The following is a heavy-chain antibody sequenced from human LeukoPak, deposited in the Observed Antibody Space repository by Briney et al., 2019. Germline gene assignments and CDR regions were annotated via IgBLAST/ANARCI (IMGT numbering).Heavy chain of an antibody. CDR2: IYYSGST. CDR3: AYSRGLWFGIDY. V-gene: IGHV4-39*01. CDR1: GGSISNTHYQ. Sequence: SETLSLTCTVSGGSISNTHYQWGWIRQPPGKGLEWIGSIYYSGSTYYNPSLKSRVTISVDTSKNQFSLKLSSVTAADTAVYYCAYSRGLWFGIDYWGQGTLVTVSS. J-gene: IGHJ4*02. D-gene: IGHD3-10*01.